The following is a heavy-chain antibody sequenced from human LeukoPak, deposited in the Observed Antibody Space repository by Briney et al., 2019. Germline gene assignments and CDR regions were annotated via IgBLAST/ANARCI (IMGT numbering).Heavy chain of an antibody. Sequence: GGSLSLSCAASGFTFSNNWMSCVRQAPGKGLEWVANIKEDGSEKYYVDSVKGRFTISRDNARNSLYLQMNSLRAEDTAVYYCASGRQLGYWGQGTLVTFSS. CDR3: ASGRQLGY. J-gene: IGHJ4*02. CDR2: IKEDGSEK. V-gene: IGHV3-7*01. D-gene: IGHD6-13*01. CDR1: GFTFSNNW.